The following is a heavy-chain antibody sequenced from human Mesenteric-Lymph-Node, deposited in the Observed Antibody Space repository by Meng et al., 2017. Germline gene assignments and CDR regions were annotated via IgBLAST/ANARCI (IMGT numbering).Heavy chain of an antibody. Sequence: ASVKVSCKASGYRFDSYGLNWVLQAPGQGLEWMAWTNPYSATTNYAQRFQGRVNVTTDTSTSTVHMELRSLRSGDTALYYCARVSAGTDFDYWGQGTPVTVSS. CDR3: ARVSAGTDFDY. CDR2: TNPYSATT. D-gene: IGHD1-14*01. V-gene: IGHV1-18*01. CDR1: GYRFDSYG. J-gene: IGHJ4*02.